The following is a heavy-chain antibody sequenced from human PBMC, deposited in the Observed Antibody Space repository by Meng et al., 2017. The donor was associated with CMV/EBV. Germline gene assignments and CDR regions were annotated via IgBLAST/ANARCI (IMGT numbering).Heavy chain of an antibody. CDR2: IIPIANIA. V-gene: IGHV1-69*10. J-gene: IGHJ5*02. CDR1: GGTFSSYS. D-gene: IGHD3-16*01. Sequence: SVKVSCKASGGTFSSYSFSWVRQAPGQGFEWVGRIIPIANIAVYAQKFQDRVAITADKSTSTAYMEMRSLRSEDTAVYYCARVGVNWFDPWGQGTLVTVSS. CDR3: ARVGVNWFDP.